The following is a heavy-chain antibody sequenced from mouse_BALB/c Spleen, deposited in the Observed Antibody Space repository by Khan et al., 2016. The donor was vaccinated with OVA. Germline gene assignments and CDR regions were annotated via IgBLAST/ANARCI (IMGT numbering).Heavy chain of an antibody. CDR2: INTYTGEP. Sequence: QIQLVQSGPELKKPGETVKISCKASGYTFTNYGMNWVKQAPGKGLKWMGWINTYTGEPTYADDFKGRFAFSLETSASTAYLQINNLKNEDTATDCCARPPYFSYVMVYWGQGTSVTVSS. CDR3: ARPPYFSYVMVY. J-gene: IGHJ4*01. CDR1: GYTFTNYG. D-gene: IGHD2-10*01. V-gene: IGHV9-3-1*01.